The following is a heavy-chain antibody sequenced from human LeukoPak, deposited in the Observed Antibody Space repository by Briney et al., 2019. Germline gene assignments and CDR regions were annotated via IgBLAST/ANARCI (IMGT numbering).Heavy chain of an antibody. V-gene: IGHV3-30*02. Sequence: GGSLRLSCAASGFTFSSYGMHWVRQAPGKGLEWVAVIWYDGSNKYYADSVKGRFTISRDNSKNTLYLQMNSLRAEDTAVYYCAKDFDDYYDSSGYYYYYYGMDVWGQGTTVTVSS. CDR3: AKDFDDYYDSSGYYYYYYGMDV. CDR1: GFTFSSYG. D-gene: IGHD3-22*01. CDR2: IWYDGSNK. J-gene: IGHJ6*02.